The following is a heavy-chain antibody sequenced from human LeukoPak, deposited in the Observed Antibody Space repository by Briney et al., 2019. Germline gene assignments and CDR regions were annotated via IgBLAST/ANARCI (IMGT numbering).Heavy chain of an antibody. D-gene: IGHD3-3*01. CDR3: ARTYYDFWSGQGYFDY. V-gene: IGHV4-59*08. CDR2: IYYGGST. J-gene: IGHJ4*02. CDR1: GGSISSYY. Sequence: SETLSLTCTVSGGSISSYYWSWIRQPPGKGLEWIGYIYYGGSTNYNPSLKSRVTISVDTSKNQFSLKLSSVTAADTAVYYCARTYYDFWSGQGYFDYWGQGTLVTVSS.